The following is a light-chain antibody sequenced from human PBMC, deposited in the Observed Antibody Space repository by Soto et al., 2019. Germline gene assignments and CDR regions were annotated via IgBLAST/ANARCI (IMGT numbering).Light chain of an antibody. V-gene: IGKV3-15*01. CDR2: GAS. CDR1: QSVSSN. J-gene: IGKJ3*01. Sequence: EIVMTQSPATLSVSPGERATLSCRASQSVSSNLAWYQQKPGQAPRLLIYGASTRATGIPARFSGSGSVTELTLTISSLQSGDFAVYYCQQYNNWPVTVGPGTKVDI. CDR3: QQYNNWPVT.